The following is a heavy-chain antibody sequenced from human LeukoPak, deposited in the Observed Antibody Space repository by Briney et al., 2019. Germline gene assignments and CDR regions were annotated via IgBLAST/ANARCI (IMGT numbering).Heavy chain of an antibody. CDR3: AKAGEP. J-gene: IGHJ5*02. CDR1: GFTFSSYG. D-gene: IGHD3-10*01. V-gene: IGHV3-30*18. CDR2: ISYDGSNK. Sequence: GRSLRLSCAASGFTFSSYGMHWVRQAPGKGLEWVAVISYDGSNKYYADSVKGRFTISRDNSKNTLYLQMNSLRAEDTAVYYYAKAGEPWGQGTLVTVSS.